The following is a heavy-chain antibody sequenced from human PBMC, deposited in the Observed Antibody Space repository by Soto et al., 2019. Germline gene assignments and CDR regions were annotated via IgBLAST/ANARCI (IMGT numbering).Heavy chain of an antibody. Sequence: PSETLSLTCTVSGASITYGAYSWSWIRQTPGKGLEWIGYINHLETTFYNPSFESRLTLSIYRTKNQFSLNLKSMSAADRAVYFCARGGGFDSFDYWGQGILVTVSS. J-gene: IGHJ4*02. V-gene: IGHV4-30-2*01. CDR3: ARGGGFDSFDY. D-gene: IGHD3-10*01. CDR1: GASITYGAYS. CDR2: INHLETT.